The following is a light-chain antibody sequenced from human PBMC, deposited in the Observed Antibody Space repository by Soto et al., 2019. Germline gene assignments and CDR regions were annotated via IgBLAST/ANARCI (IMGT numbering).Light chain of an antibody. Sequence: QSALTQPASVSGSPGQSITISCTGTSSDVGGYNYVSWYQHHPGKAPKLMIYDVINRPSGVSNRFSGSKSGNTASLTISGLQAEDEADYYCSSYTSTRVFGGGTKLTVL. CDR2: DVI. CDR1: SSDVGGYNY. J-gene: IGLJ3*02. V-gene: IGLV2-14*01. CDR3: SSYTSTRV.